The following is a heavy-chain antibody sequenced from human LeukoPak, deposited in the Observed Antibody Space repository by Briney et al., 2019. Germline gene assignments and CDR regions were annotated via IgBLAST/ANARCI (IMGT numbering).Heavy chain of an antibody. V-gene: IGHV4-39*07. CDR2: IYYSGST. CDR1: GGSISSSSYY. D-gene: IGHD1-26*01. J-gene: IGHJ3*02. CDR3: ARAPSGVSGSHDAFEI. Sequence: PSETLSLTCTVSGGSISSSSYYWGWIRQPPGKGLEWIGSIYYSGSTYYNPSLKSRVTISVDTSKNQFSLRLTSVTAADTAVYYCARAPSGVSGSHDAFEIWGQGTTVIVSS.